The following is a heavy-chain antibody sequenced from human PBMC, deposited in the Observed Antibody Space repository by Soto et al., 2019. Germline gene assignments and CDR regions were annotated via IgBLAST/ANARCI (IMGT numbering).Heavy chain of an antibody. CDR2: ISSSRSTI. CDR1: GFTFSRYA. D-gene: IGHD2-2*01. Sequence: EVQLVESGGGLVQPGGSLRLSCAASGFTFSRYAMNWVRQAPGKGLEWVSYISSSRSTIYYADSVKGRFTISRDNAENSLSLQMNSLRDEDTALYYCARDLYCSRTSCFNFDYWGQGTLVTVSS. V-gene: IGHV3-48*02. CDR3: ARDLYCSRTSCFNFDY. J-gene: IGHJ4*02.